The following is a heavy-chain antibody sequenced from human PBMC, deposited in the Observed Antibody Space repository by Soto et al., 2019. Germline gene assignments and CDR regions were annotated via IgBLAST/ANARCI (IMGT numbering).Heavy chain of an antibody. V-gene: IGHV2-5*02. J-gene: IGHJ4*02. CDR3: AHGWQLGDGFDY. CDR2: IYWDDDK. D-gene: IGHD6-6*01. Sequence: QITLKESGPTLVKPTQTLTLTCTFSGFSLSTSGVGVGWIRQPPGKALEWLAPIYWDDDKRDSPSLKSRLTIPKDTSKHHVVLTMTNMDPVDTATYYCAHGWQLGDGFDYWCQGTLVTVSS. CDR1: GFSLSTSGVG.